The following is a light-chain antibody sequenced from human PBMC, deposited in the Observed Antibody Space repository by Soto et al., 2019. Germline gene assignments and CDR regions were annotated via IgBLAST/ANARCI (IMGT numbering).Light chain of an antibody. Sequence: EVVLTQSPVTLSLSPWERATLSCRVSQSFRGLLAWYQQKPGQAPRLLIYDASNRATGIPARFSGSGSGTDFTLTISSLEPEDFAFYYCQYYNNWPPSITFGQGTRLEIK. CDR1: QSFRGL. CDR3: QYYNNWPPSIT. CDR2: DAS. V-gene: IGKV3-11*01. J-gene: IGKJ5*01.